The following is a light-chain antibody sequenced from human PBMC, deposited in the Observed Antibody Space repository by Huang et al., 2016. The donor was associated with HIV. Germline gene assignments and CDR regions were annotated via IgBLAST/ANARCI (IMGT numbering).Light chain of an antibody. J-gene: IGKJ4*01. V-gene: IGKV2-29*02. CDR1: QSLIHSDGKTY. CDR3: VQTVHLPP. CDR2: EVS. Sequence: DIVMAQTPLSLSVTPGQPASISCKSSQSLIHSDGKTYLSWYLQKPGRSPQLLIHEVSRRLSGAPDRFSGSGSGTDFTLKISRVEAEDVGVYYCVQTVHLPPFGGGTRVDI.